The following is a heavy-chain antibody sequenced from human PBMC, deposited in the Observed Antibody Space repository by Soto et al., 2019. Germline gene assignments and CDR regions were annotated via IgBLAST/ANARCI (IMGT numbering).Heavy chain of an antibody. D-gene: IGHD2-21*02. CDR2: ISYDGSNE. CDR3: ARSHWRLEPPGMDV. CDR1: TFTFTIYT. V-gene: IGHV3-30-3*01. J-gene: IGHJ6*02. Sequence: QVQLVESGGGVVQPGRSLELSCSASTFTFTIYTLHWVRQAPGKGLEWVAIISYDGSNEYYVDSVKGRFTISRDNSKNTVYLQMNGLRPEDTAVYYCARSHWRLEPPGMDVWGQGTTVTVSS.